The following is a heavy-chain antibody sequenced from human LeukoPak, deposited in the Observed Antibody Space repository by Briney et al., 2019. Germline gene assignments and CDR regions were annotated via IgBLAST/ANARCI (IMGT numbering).Heavy chain of an antibody. CDR3: ARQPRDGYNPRPYYFDY. CDR2: MYYSGST. J-gene: IGHJ4*02. Sequence: SETLSLTCTVSGGSISSSSYYWGWVRQPPGKGLEWIGSMYYSGSTYYNPSLKSRVTISVDTSKNQFSLKLSSVTAADTAVYYCARQPRDGYNPRPYYFDYWGQGTLVTVS. CDR1: GGSISSSSYY. D-gene: IGHD5-24*01. V-gene: IGHV4-39*01.